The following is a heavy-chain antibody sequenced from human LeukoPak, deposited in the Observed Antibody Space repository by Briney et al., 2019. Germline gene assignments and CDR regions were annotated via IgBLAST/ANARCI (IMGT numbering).Heavy chain of an antibody. D-gene: IGHD3-22*01. V-gene: IGHV1-8*01. CDR1: GYTFTSYD. CDR3: ATRGHDSTVSPQELY. CDR2: MNPNSGNT. Sequence: ASVKVSCKASGYTFTSYDINWVRQATGQGLEWMGWMNPNSGNTGYAQKFQGRVTMTRNTSISTAYMELSSLRAEDTAVYYCATRGHDSTVSPQELYWGQGTLVTVSS. J-gene: IGHJ4*02.